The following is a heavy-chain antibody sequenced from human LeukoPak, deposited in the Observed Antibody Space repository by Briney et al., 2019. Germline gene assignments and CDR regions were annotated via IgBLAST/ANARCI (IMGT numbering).Heavy chain of an antibody. CDR1: GFTFSSYA. J-gene: IGHJ4*02. D-gene: IGHD1-20*01. V-gene: IGHV3-23*01. CDR3: AKDYLRLTETNFDY. CDR2: ISGSGGST. Sequence: PGGSLRLSCAASGFTFSSYAMSWVRQAPGKGLEWVSAISGSGGSTYYADSVKGRFTISRDNSKNTLYLQMNSLRAEDTAVYYSAKDYLRLTETNFDYWGQGTLVTVSS.